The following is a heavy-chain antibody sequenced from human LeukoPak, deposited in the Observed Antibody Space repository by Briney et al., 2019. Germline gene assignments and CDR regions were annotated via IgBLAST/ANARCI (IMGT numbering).Heavy chain of an antibody. D-gene: IGHD2-2*01. Sequence: SETLSLTCAVYGGSSSGYYWSWIRQPPGKGLEWIGEINHSGSTNYNPSLKSRVTISVDTSKNQFSLKLSSVTAADTAVYYCAGIQDIVVVPATEPSKKTNWFDPWGQGTLVTVSS. CDR1: GGSSSGYY. V-gene: IGHV4-34*01. CDR2: INHSGST. CDR3: AGIQDIVVVPATEPSKKTNWFDP. J-gene: IGHJ5*02.